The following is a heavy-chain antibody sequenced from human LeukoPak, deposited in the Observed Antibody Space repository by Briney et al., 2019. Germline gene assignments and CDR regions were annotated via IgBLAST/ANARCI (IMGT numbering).Heavy chain of an antibody. CDR1: GGSISSSSYY. J-gene: IGHJ4*02. CDR2: IYYSGST. Sequence: TSETLSLTCTVSGGSISSSSYYWGWIRQPPGKGLEWIGSIYYSGSTYYNPSLKSRVTISVDTSKNQFSLKLSSVTAADTAVYYCARLGPVRQQLVVREGNYWGQGTLVTVSS. CDR3: ARLGPVRQQLVVREGNY. V-gene: IGHV4-39*01. D-gene: IGHD6-13*01.